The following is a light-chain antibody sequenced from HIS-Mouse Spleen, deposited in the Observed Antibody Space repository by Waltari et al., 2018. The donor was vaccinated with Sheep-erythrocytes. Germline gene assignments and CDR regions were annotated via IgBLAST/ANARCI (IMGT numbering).Light chain of an antibody. J-gene: IGLJ1*01. CDR3: CSYAGSYNHV. CDR1: SSDVGGYNY. Sequence: SALTQPRSVSGSPGQSVTISCTGTSSDVGGYNYVSWYQQHPGKAPKPMIYDVSKRPSGVPDRFSGSKSGNTASLTISGLQAEDEADYYCCSYAGSYNHVFATGTKVTVL. CDR2: DVS. V-gene: IGLV2-11*01.